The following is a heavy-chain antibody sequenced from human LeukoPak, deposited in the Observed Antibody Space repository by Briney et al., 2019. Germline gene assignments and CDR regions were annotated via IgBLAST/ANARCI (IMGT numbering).Heavy chain of an antibody. J-gene: IGHJ3*02. CDR2: IYTSGST. CDR3: ARDEYYYGSGSYSDAFDI. D-gene: IGHD3-10*01. CDR1: GGSISSYY. Sequence: PSETLSLTCTVSGGSISSYYWSWIRQPAGKGLEWIGRIYTSGSTNYNPSLKSRVTMSVDTSKNQFSLKLSSVTAADTAVYYCARDEYYYGSGSYSDAFDIWGQGTMVTASS. V-gene: IGHV4-4*07.